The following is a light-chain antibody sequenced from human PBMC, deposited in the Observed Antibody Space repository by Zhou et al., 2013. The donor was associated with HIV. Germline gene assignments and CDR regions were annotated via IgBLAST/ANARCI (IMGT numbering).Light chain of an antibody. CDR1: QSIISSF. CDR2: GAS. J-gene: IGKJ1*01. Sequence: EIVLTQSPGTLSLSPGERATLSCRASQSIISSFLAWYQHKPGQAPRLLIYGASARATGVPDRFSGSGSGTDFTLTISRLEPEDFAVYYCQQYGSSFSWTFGQGTKVEI. V-gene: IGKV3-20*01. CDR3: QQYGSSFSWT.